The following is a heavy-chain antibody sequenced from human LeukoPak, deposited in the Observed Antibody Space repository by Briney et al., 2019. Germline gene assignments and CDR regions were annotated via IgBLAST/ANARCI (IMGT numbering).Heavy chain of an antibody. D-gene: IGHD3-10*01. Sequence: SETLSLTCTVSGYSITRAYYWAWIRQPPGKGLESIGSIYHSGSTYYNASLKSRVTISVDTSKNQFSLKLTSVTAADTAVYYCARADGGYWGPGILVTVSS. CDR3: ARADGGY. V-gene: IGHV4-38-2*02. CDR1: GYSITRAYY. J-gene: IGHJ4*02. CDR2: IYHSGST.